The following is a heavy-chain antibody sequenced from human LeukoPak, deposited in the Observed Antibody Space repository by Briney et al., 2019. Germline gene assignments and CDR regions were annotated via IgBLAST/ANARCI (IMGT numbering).Heavy chain of an antibody. Sequence: SSEKVSCKASGHTFTSYGISWVRQAPGQGLEWMGWISAYNGNTNYAQKLQGRVTMTTDTSTSTAYMELRSLRSDDTAVYYCARKVDTAMVQDFDYWGQGTLVTVSS. CDR2: ISAYNGNT. J-gene: IGHJ4*02. CDR3: ARKVDTAMVQDFDY. D-gene: IGHD5-18*01. V-gene: IGHV1-18*01. CDR1: GHTFTSYG.